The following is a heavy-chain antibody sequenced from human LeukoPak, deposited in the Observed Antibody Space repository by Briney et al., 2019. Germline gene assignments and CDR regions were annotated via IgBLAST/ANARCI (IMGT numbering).Heavy chain of an antibody. CDR2: ISYDGTNK. CDR1: GFTFSYYA. CDR3: ARPQSSYSYYGMDV. Sequence: PGGSLRLSCAASGFTFSYYAMHWVRQAPGKGLEWVAVISYDGTNKYYADSVKGRFTISRDSSKSTLYLQMNSLTAEDTGVYYCARPQSSYSYYGMDVWGQGTTVTVSS. J-gene: IGHJ6*02. V-gene: IGHV3-30*04.